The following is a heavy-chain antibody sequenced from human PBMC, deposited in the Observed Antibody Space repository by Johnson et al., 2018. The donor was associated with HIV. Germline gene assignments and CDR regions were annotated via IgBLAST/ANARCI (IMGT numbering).Heavy chain of an antibody. Sequence: VQLVESGGGLIQPGGSLRLSCAASGFTVSSNYMSWVRQAPGKGLEWVSGNSWNSGSRLCTGYVDSVEGRCTISSDNARTSLFLQVNSLRAEDTAVYYCARDWGAFDIWGQGTMVTVSS. J-gene: IGHJ3*02. V-gene: IGHV3-53*01. CDR1: GFTVSSNY. D-gene: IGHD3-16*01. CDR3: ARDWGAFDI. CDR2: NSWNSGSRLCT.